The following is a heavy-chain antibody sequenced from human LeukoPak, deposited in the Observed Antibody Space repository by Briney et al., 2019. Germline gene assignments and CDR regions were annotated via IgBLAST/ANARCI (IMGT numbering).Heavy chain of an antibody. J-gene: IGHJ1*01. D-gene: IGHD5-12*01. CDR2: ISYDGSNK. V-gene: IGHV3-30*18. CDR1: GFTLSSYG. Sequence: GGSLRLSCAASGFTLSSYGMHWVRQAPGKGLEWVAVISYDGSNKYYADSVKGRFTISRDNSKNTLYLQMNSLRAEDTAVYYCAKPRGPSYFHHWLQGTLVAVSS. CDR3: AKPRGPSYFHH.